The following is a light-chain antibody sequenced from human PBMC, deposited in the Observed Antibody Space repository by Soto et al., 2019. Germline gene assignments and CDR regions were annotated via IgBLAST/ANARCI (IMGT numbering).Light chain of an antibody. CDR1: QSVSSSY. CDR3: QPDVSSQT. V-gene: IGKV3-20*01. J-gene: IGKJ1*01. Sequence: EIVLTQSPGTLSLSPGERATLSCRASQSVSSSYLAWYQQKPGQAPRLLIYGASSRATGIPDRFSGSGSGTDFTLTISRLAPEYFAVYYRQPDVSSQTCGQGTKVEIK. CDR2: GAS.